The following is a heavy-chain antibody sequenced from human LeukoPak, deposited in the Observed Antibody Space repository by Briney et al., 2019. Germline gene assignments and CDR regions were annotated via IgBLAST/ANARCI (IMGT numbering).Heavy chain of an antibody. D-gene: IGHD2-21*02. CDR1: GGTFSSYT. Sequence: RASVKVSCKASGGTFSSYTISWVRQAPGQGLEWMGRIIPTLGIANYAQKSQGRVTITADKSTSTAYMELSSLRSEDTAVYYCARGMACGGDCYMVDDWFDPWGQGTLVTVSS. J-gene: IGHJ5*02. CDR3: ARGMACGGDCYMVDDWFDP. CDR2: IIPTLGIA. V-gene: IGHV1-69*02.